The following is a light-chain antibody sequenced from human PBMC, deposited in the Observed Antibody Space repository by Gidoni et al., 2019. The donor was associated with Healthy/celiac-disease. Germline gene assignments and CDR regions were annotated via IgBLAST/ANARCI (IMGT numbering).Light chain of an antibody. V-gene: IGLV1-40*01. J-gene: IGLJ2*01. CDR3: QSYDSSLSGFVV. CDR2: GNR. CDR1: SSNIGAGYD. Sequence: QSVPTQPPSVSEPPGQRVTISCTASSSNIGAGYDVHWYQQLPGTAPKLLIYGNRNRPSGVPDRFSGSKSGTSASLAITGLQAEDEADYYCQSYDSSLSGFVVFGGGTKLTVL.